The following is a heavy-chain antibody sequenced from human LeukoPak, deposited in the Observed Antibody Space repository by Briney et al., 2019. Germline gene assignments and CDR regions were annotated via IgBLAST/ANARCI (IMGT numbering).Heavy chain of an antibody. CDR1: GGSISSYY. J-gene: IGHJ4*02. CDR3: ARSSYDSSGYYGRRTFFIDY. Sequence: SETLSLACTVSGGSISSYYWSWIRQPPGKGLEWIGYIYYSGSTNYNPSLKSRVTISVDTSKNQFSLKLSSVTAADTAVYYCARSSYDSSGYYGRRTFFIDYWGQGTLVTVSS. D-gene: IGHD3-22*01. CDR2: IYYSGST. V-gene: IGHV4-59*01.